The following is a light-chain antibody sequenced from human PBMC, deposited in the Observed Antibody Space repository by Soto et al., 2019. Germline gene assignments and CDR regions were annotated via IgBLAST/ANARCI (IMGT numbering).Light chain of an antibody. CDR2: DAE. J-gene: IGKJ4*01. CDR1: QNVYNNL. Sequence: EIVLTQSPGTTSLSPGDRATLSCRASQNVYNNLLAWYKQRPGQAPRLLIYDAEERATGIPVRFSGSGSGTDFTLTISRLEPEDFAVYYCQQYGDSSLTFGGGTKVEI. V-gene: IGKV3-20*01. CDR3: QQYGDSSLT.